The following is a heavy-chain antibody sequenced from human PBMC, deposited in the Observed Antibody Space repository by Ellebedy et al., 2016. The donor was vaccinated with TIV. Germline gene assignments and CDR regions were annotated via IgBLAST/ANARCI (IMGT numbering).Heavy chain of an antibody. CDR1: GFSLSNARMG. J-gene: IGHJ6*02. CDR2: IDWDDDK. D-gene: IGHD3-22*01. Sequence: SGPTLVKPTETLTLTCTVSGFSLSNARMGVSWIRQPPGKALEWLALIDWDDDKYYSTSLKTRLTISKDTSKNQVVLTMTNMDPVDTATYYCARILYYYDSSGSVPGVGGMDVWGQGTTVTVSS. V-gene: IGHV2-70*01. CDR3: ARILYYYDSSGSVPGVGGMDV.